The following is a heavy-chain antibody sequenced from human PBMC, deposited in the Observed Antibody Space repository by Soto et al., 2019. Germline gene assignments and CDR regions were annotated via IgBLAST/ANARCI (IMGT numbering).Heavy chain of an antibody. V-gene: IGHV3-23*01. CDR2: ISGSGSSS. Sequence: VGSLRLSCAASEFTFSSYAMSWVRQAPGKGLEWVSAISGSGSSSYYADSVKGRFTISRDNSKNTLYLQMNSLRAEDTAVYYCAKCSPRYSSGLKAYYFDHWGQGTLVTVS. CDR1: EFTFSSYA. J-gene: IGHJ4*02. CDR3: AKCSPRYSSGLKAYYFDH. D-gene: IGHD6-19*01.